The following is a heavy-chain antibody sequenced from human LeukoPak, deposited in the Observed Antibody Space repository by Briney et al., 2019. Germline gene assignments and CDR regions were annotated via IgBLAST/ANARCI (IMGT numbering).Heavy chain of an antibody. CDR1: GFTFSDYY. J-gene: IGHJ6*02. Sequence: PGGSLRLSCAASGFTFSDYYMSWIRQAPGKGLEWVSYISSSGSTIYYADSVKGRFTISRDNAKNSLYLQMNSLRAEDTAVYYCARACKIAALQYGMDVWGQGTTVTVSS. V-gene: IGHV3-11*04. CDR2: ISSSGSTI. CDR3: ARACKIAALQYGMDV. D-gene: IGHD6-13*01.